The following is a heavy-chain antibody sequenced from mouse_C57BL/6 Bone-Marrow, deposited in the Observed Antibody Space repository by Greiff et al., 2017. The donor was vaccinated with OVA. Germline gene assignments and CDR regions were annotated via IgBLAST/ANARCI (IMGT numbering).Heavy chain of an antibody. Sequence: EVQLQQSGTVLARPGASVKMSCKTSGYTFTSYWMHWVKQRPGQGLEWIGAIYPGNSDTSYNQKFKGKAKLTAVTSASTAYMEVSSLTNEDSAVYYCTREGIYYGSSYTYWYFDVWGTGTAVTVSA. CDR3: TREGIYYGSSYTYWYFDV. CDR1: GYTFTSYW. J-gene: IGHJ1*03. V-gene: IGHV1-5*01. CDR2: IYPGNSDT. D-gene: IGHD1-1*01.